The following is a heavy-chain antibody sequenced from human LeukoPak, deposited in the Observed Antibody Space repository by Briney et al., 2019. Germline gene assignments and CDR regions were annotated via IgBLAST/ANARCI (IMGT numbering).Heavy chain of an antibody. CDR2: IYCSGST. CDR1: GGSISNYY. J-gene: IGHJ3*02. CDR3: ARAVGNYYDTGLDAFDI. D-gene: IGHD3-22*01. V-gene: IGHV4-59*01. Sequence: SETLSLTCTVSGGSISNYYWSWIRQPPGKGLEWIGYIYCSGSTDYNPSLKSRVTMSVDTSKKQFSLKLSAVTAADTAVYYCARAVGNYYDTGLDAFDIWGQGTMVTVSS.